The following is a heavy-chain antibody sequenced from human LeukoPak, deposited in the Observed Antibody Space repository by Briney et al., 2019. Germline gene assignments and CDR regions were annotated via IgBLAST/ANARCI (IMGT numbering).Heavy chain of an antibody. CDR3: ARAYGSAPTAFDI. CDR2: TRNKANSYTT. Sequence: PGGSLRLSCAASGFTFSDHYMDWVRQAPGKGLEWVGRTRNKANSYTTEYAASVKGRFTISRDDSKNSLYLQMNSLKTEDTAVYYCARAYGSAPTAFDIWGQGTMVTVSS. J-gene: IGHJ3*02. D-gene: IGHD3-10*01. V-gene: IGHV3-72*01. CDR1: GFTFSDHY.